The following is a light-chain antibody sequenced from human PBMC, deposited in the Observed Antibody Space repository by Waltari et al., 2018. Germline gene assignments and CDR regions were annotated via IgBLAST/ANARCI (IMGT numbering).Light chain of an antibody. CDR3: GTWDNSLSGGV. CDR1: NSNFGNDY. CDR2: END. Sequence: QSVLTKPPSVSAAPGQKVNISCSGGNSNFGNDYVSWYQQLPGTAPKLLIYENDKRPSGIPDRFSGSKSGTSATLAITGLQSGDEANYYCGTWDNSLSGGVFGGGTWLTVL. J-gene: IGLJ3*02. V-gene: IGLV1-51*02.